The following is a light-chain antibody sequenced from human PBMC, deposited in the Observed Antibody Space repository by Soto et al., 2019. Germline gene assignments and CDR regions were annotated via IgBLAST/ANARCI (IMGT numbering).Light chain of an antibody. Sequence: EIVLTQSPGTLSLSPGERATLSCRASQSVSSSYLAGYQQKPGQAPRLLIYGASSRATGIPDRFSGSGSGTAFTLTISRLEPEDFAVYYCQQYGSSRFTFGPGTKVDIK. CDR2: GAS. V-gene: IGKV3-20*01. J-gene: IGKJ3*01. CDR1: QSVSSSY. CDR3: QQYGSSRFT.